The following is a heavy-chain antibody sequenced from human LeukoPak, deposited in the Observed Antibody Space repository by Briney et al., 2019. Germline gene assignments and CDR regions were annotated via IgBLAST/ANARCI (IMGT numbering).Heavy chain of an antibody. Sequence: ASVKVSCKASGYTFAGYYMHWVRQAPGQGREWMGWISAYNGNTNYAQKLQGRVTITTDTSTSTAYMELRSLRSDDTAVYYCARANNYYGSGSYYNVPVRWFDPWGQGTLVTVSS. V-gene: IGHV1-18*04. CDR2: ISAYNGNT. J-gene: IGHJ5*02. CDR1: GYTFAGYY. CDR3: ARANNYYGSGSYYNVPVRWFDP. D-gene: IGHD3-10*01.